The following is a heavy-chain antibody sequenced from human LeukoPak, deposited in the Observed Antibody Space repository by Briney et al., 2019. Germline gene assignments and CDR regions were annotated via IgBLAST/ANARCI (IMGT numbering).Heavy chain of an antibody. V-gene: IGHV3-7*01. Sequence: GGSLRLSCAASGFTFSSYWMSWVRQAPGKGLEWVANIKQDGSEKYYVDSVKGRFTISRDNAKNSLYLQMNSLRAEDTAVYYCARDRDSSGWLGAFDIWGQGTMVTVSS. CDR3: ARDRDSSGWLGAFDI. J-gene: IGHJ3*02. CDR1: GFTFSSYW. D-gene: IGHD6-19*01. CDR2: IKQDGSEK.